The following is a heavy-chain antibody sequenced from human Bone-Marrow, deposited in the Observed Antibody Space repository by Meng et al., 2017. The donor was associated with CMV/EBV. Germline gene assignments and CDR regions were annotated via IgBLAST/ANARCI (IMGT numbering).Heavy chain of an antibody. CDR2: FYYSGST. CDR1: GGSISSYY. D-gene: IGHD5-12*01. Sequence: GSLRLSCTVSGGSISSYYWRWIRQPPGKGRVWLGYFYYSGSTNYNPSLKSRVTISVDTSNNQFSLKLSPVNAADTAVYYCARVGGGYDSGIGFDPWGQGTLVTVSS. J-gene: IGHJ5*02. CDR3: ARVGGGYDSGIGFDP. V-gene: IGHV4-59*01.